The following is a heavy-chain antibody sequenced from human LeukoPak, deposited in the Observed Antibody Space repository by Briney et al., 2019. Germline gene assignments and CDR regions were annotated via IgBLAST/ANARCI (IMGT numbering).Heavy chain of an antibody. CDR3: ASGLGYCSGGSCYSLGLPDY. CDR2: IYPGDSDT. V-gene: IGHV5-51*01. D-gene: IGHD2-15*01. CDR1: GYSFTSYW. Sequence: GESLKISCKGSGYSFTSYWIGWVRQMPGKGLERMGIIYPGDSDTRYSPSFQGQVTISADKSISTAYLQWSSLKASDTAMYYCASGLGYCSGGSCYSLGLPDYWGQGTLVTVSS. J-gene: IGHJ4*02.